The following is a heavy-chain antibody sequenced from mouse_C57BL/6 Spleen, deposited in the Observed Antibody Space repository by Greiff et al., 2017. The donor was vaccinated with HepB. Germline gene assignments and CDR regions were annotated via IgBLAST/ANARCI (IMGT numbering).Heavy chain of an antibody. CDR3: ARYGYYDYAMDY. J-gene: IGHJ4*01. D-gene: IGHD2-3*01. CDR1: GYAFSSYW. V-gene: IGHV1-80*01. CDR2: IYPGDGDT. Sequence: QVQLQQSGAELVKPGASVKISCKASGYAFSSYWMNWVKQRPGKGLEWIGQIYPGDGDTNYNGKFKGKATLTADKSSSTAYMQLSSLTSEDSAVYFCARYGYYDYAMDYWGQGTSVTVSS.